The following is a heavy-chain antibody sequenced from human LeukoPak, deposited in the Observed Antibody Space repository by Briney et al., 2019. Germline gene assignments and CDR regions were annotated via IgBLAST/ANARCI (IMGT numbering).Heavy chain of an antibody. Sequence: ASVKVSCKASGGTFSSYAISWVRQAPGQGLEWMGGIIPIFGTANYAQKFQGRVTITADESTSTAYKELSSLRSEDTAVYYCARTPLSDIVVVPAAIHHTYAFDIWGQGTMVTVSS. CDR1: GGTFSSYA. CDR2: IIPIFGTA. D-gene: IGHD2-2*02. V-gene: IGHV1-69*13. J-gene: IGHJ3*02. CDR3: ARTPLSDIVVVPAAIHHTYAFDI.